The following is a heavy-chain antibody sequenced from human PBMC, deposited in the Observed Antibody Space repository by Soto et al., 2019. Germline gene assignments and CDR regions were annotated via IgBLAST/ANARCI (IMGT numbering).Heavy chain of an antibody. J-gene: IGHJ1*01. CDR3: ASYLEYFQH. CDR1: GGSISSYY. Sequence: SETLSLTCTVSGGSISSYYWSWIRQPPGKGLEWIGYIYYSGSTNYNPSPKSRVTISVDTSKNQFSLKLSSVTAADTAVYYCASYLEYFQHWGQGTLVTVSS. D-gene: IGHD3-10*01. V-gene: IGHV4-59*08. CDR2: IYYSGST.